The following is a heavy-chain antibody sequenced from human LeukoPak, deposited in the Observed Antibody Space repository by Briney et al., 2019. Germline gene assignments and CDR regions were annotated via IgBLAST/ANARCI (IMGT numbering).Heavy chain of an antibody. V-gene: IGHV1-2*02. CDR2: INPNSGGT. CDR3: ASPTMIAQYYYGMDV. CDR1: GYTFTGYY. D-gene: IGHD3-22*01. Sequence: ASVKVSCKASGYTFTGYYMHWVRQAPGRELEWMGWINPNSGGTNYAQKFQGSVTMTRDTSISTAYMELSSLRSEDTAVYYCASPTMIAQYYYGMDVWGQGTTVTVSS. J-gene: IGHJ6*02.